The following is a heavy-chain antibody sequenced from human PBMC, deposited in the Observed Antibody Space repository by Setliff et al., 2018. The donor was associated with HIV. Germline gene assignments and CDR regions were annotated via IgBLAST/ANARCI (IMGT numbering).Heavy chain of an antibody. V-gene: IGHV4-39*01. J-gene: IGHJ3*02. D-gene: IGHD1-26*01. CDR2: FYYSGGT. Sequence: PSETLSLTCTVSGGYISTNNYYCVWIRQPPGKGLEWIGSFYYSGGTYYNPSLKNRVTISVDTSKNQVSLRLSSATAADTGVYYCARQGIVGVARACDIWGQGTKVTVSS. CDR3: ARQGIVGVARACDI. CDR1: GGYISTNNYY.